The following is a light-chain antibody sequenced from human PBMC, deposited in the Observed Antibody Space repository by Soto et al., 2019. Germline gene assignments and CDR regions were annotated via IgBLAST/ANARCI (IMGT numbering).Light chain of an antibody. J-gene: IGKJ4*01. V-gene: IGKV1-17*01. CDR3: LQHNSYPLT. CDR2: AAS. CDR1: QGIAKD. Sequence: DIQMTQSPSSLSASVGDRLTITCRPRQGIAKDLVWYQQKLGKAPKRLIYAASSLQSGVPSRFSGIGSGSHFTLTVSSLQPEDFATYYCLQHNSYPLTFGGGTKVEIK.